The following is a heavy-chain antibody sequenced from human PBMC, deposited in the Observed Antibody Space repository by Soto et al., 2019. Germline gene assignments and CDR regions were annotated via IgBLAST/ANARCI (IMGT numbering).Heavy chain of an antibody. CDR2: ISSSSSTI. CDR3: ARDDDIVVVISFDI. J-gene: IGHJ3*02. CDR1: GFTVSSYY. Sequence: GGSLRLSCAASGFTVSSYYMSWVRQAPGKGLEWVSYISSSSSTIYYADSVKGRFTISRDNAKNSLYLQMNSLRDEDTAVYYCARDDDIVVVISFDIWGQGTMVTVSS. V-gene: IGHV3-48*02. D-gene: IGHD3-22*01.